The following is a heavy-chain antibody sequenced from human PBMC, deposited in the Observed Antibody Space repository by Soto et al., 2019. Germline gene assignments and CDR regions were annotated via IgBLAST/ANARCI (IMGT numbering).Heavy chain of an antibody. CDR1: GDTFSSYS. CDR2: IIPVFRSI. D-gene: IGHD1-7*01. J-gene: IGHJ6*01. V-gene: IGHV1-69*12. Sequence: VQLVQSGAEVQTPGSSVKVSCKASGDTFSSYSIAWVRQAPGQGLEWMGGIIPVFRSINYSQKFQGRVTITADESTTTAYMELTSLRPQDTAVYFCARDDGWNYRYYDMEVW. CDR3: ARDDGWNYRYYDMEV.